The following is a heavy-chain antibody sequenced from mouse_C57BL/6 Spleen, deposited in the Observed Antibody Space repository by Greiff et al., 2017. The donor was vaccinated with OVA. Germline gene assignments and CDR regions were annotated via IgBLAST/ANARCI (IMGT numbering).Heavy chain of an antibody. CDR2: IRYDGSN. CDR3: ARGGAGYDD. Sequence: VQLKESGPGLVKPSQSLSLTCSVTGYSITSGYYWNWIRQFPGNQLEWMGYIRYDGSNNYNPSLKNRISITRDTSTNPFFLQLPSGTTEDTDKYYSARGGAGYDDWGQGTTLTVAA. D-gene: IGHD3-1*01. J-gene: IGHJ2*01. CDR1: GYSITSGYY. V-gene: IGHV3-6*01.